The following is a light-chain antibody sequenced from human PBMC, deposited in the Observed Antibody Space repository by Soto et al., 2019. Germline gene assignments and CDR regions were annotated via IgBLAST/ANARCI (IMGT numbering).Light chain of an antibody. CDR3: AAWDDRLNAWV. CDR1: NSNVGSNP. CDR2: DNV. Sequence: VLTQPPSASGTPGQRVTISCSTSNSNVGSNPVNWYQQLPGMAPKLTIYDNVERHSGVPDRFSGSRSGTAASLAISGLQSEDEADYSCAAWDDRLNAWVIGGGTKLTVL. J-gene: IGLJ3*02. V-gene: IGLV1-44*01.